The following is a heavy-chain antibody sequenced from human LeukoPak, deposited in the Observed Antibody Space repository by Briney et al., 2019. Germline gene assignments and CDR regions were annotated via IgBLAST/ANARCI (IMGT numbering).Heavy chain of an antibody. V-gene: IGHV1-18*01. J-gene: IGHJ6*03. CDR2: ISAYNGNT. CDR1: GYTFTSFG. D-gene: IGHD6-13*01. CDR3: ARVAVDSSSWPAYYYYYYMDV. Sequence: GASVKVSCKASGYTFTSFGISWVRQAPGQGLEWMGWISAYNGNTNYAQKLQGRVTMTTDTSTSTAYMELRSLRSDDTAVYYCARVAVDSSSWPAYYYYYYMDVWGKGTTVTVSS.